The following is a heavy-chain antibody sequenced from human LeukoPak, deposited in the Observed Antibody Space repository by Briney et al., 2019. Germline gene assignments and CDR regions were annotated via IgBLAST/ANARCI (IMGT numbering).Heavy chain of an antibody. D-gene: IGHD3-22*01. CDR3: ARDLTTYFYDSSGYMPGY. CDR1: GFTFNSYS. J-gene: IGHJ4*02. Sequence: QPGGSLRLSCAASGFTFNSYSMNWVRQAPGKGLEWISYSRVDFHAIAYADSVRGRFTISRDNAKNSLYLQMNSLRAEDTAVYYCARDLTTYFYDSSGYMPGYWGQGTLVTVSS. CDR2: SRVDFHAI. V-gene: IGHV3-48*04.